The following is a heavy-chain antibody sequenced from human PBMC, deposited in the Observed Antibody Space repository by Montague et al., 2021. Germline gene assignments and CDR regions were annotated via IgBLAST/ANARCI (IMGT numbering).Heavy chain of an antibody. CDR3: ARERDRYYYMDI. Sequence: SETLSLTCTVSRSLINSDYYWGWIRQPPGKGLEWMGSVSHGGRTYYNPSLKSRVTISVDTSNNLFFLKLSSVTAADTAMYYCARERDRYYYMDIWGKGTTITVSS. V-gene: IGHV4-38-2*02. J-gene: IGHJ6*03. CDR2: VSHGGRT. CDR1: RSLINSDYY.